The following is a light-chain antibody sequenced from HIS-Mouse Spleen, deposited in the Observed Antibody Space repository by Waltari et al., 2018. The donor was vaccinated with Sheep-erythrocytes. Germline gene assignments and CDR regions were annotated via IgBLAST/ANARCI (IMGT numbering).Light chain of an antibody. CDR3: QQYYSTLT. CDR1: QSVLYSTNNKNH. J-gene: IGKJ4*01. Sequence: DIVMTQSPDSLAVSLVERATINCKSRQSVLYSTNNKNHLAGYQQKTGQPPKLFIYWASTRESGVPGRFGGSGYGTDFTLTISSLQAEDVAVYYCQQYYSTLTFGGGTKVEIK. CDR2: WAS. V-gene: IGKV4-1*01.